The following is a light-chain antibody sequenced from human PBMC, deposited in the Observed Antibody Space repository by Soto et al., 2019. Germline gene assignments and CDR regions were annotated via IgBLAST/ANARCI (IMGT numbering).Light chain of an antibody. CDR3: QEYATFSPGT. CDR2: KAT. J-gene: IGKJ1*01. V-gene: IGKV1-5*03. CDR1: QRIDTW. Sequence: PASQRIDTWLAWYQQKPGTAPKLLIYKATILQSGVPSRFSGSASGREFTLEICSLEIDDFAIYHCQEYATFSPGTFGEGTKVDIK.